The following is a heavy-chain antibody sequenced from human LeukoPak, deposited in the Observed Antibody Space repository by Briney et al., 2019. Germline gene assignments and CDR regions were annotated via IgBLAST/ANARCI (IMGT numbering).Heavy chain of an antibody. CDR2: INSDGSST. V-gene: IGHV3-74*01. J-gene: IGHJ3*02. CDR1: GFTFSSYW. Sequence: PGGSLRLSCAASGFTFSSYWMHWVRRAPGKGLVWVSRINSDGSSTSYADSVKGRFTISRDNAKNTLYLQMNSLRAEDTAVYYCARDSDYDPTSDAFDIWGQGTMVTVSS. CDR3: ARDSDYDPTSDAFDI. D-gene: IGHD5-12*01.